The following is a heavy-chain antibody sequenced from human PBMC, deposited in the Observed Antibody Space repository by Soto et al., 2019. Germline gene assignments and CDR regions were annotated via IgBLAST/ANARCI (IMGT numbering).Heavy chain of an antibody. J-gene: IGHJ5*02. CDR2: FYSSGSI. V-gene: IGHV4-31*03. CDR3: ARMYSSGSGWFHP. D-gene: IGHD6-19*01. CDR1: GYSITAGRYY. Sequence: LQESGPGLVKSSQTLSLTCFVSGYSITAGRYYWSWIRHHPGKGLEWIGSFYSSGSIIYNPSLRSRVSISGDTSSNQFSMSLTSVTAADTARYYCARMYSSGSGWFHPWGQGTLVTVSS.